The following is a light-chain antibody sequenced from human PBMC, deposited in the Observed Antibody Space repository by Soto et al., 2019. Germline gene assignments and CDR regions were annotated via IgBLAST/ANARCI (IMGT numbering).Light chain of an antibody. CDR3: QQSYTTSIT. J-gene: IGKJ5*01. CDR1: QRISTH. V-gene: IGKV1-39*01. Sequence: DSQMTQSPSSLSASVGDRVTITCRASQRISTHLNWYQQKPGKAPKLLIYGASTLQGGVPSRFSGSGSETDFTLTISSLQPEDFATYYCQQSYTTSITFGQGTRLEIK. CDR2: GAS.